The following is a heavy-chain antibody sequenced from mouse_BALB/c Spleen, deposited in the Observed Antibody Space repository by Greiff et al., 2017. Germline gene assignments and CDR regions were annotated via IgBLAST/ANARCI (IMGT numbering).Heavy chain of an antibody. V-gene: IGHV2-9*02. J-gene: IGHJ3*01. CDR2: IWAGGST. D-gene: IGHD2-4*01. CDR3: ARDEGGLRQGTFAY. CDR1: GFSLTSYG. Sequence: VKLLESGPGLVAPSQSLSITCTVSGFSLTSYGVHWVRQPPGKGLEWLGVIWAGGSTNYNSALMSRLSISKDNSKSQVFLKMNSLQTDDTAMYYCARDEGGLRQGTFAYWGQGTLVTVSA.